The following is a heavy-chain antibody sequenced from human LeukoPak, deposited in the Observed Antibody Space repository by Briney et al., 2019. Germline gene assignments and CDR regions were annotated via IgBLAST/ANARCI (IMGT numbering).Heavy chain of an antibody. CDR1: GYIFTSYG. J-gene: IGHJ1*01. CDR2: ISVYNGNT. CDR3: ARNRATKVPGPPKH. D-gene: IGHD3-10*01. V-gene: IGHV1-18*01. Sequence: ASVKVSCTASGYIFTSYGISWVRQAPGQGLEWMGWISVYNGNTNYAQKVQGRVTMTTDTSTSTAYMELRSLRSDDTAVYYCARNRATKVPGPPKHWGQGTLVTVSS.